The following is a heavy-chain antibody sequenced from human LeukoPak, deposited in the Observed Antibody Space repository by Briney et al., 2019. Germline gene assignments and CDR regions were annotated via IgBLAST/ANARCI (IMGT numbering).Heavy chain of an antibody. CDR2: ISYDGSNK. J-gene: IGHJ4*02. CDR3: ARGRYLDWLPYYFDY. CDR1: GFTFSSYG. Sequence: GGSLRLPCAASGFTFSSYGMHWVRQAPGKGLEWVAVISYDGSNKYYADSVKGRFTISRDNSKNTLYLQMNSLRAEDTAVYYCARGRYLDWLPYYFDYWGQGTLVTVSS. V-gene: IGHV3-30*03. D-gene: IGHD3-9*01.